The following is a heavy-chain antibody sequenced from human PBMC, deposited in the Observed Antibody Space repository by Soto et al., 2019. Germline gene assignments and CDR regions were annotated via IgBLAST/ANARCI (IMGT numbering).Heavy chain of an antibody. J-gene: IGHJ4*02. CDR2: ISWICGSI. CDR3: AKGSALWTLVDY. Sequence: GGSLRLSCAASGFTFDDYAMHWVRQAPGKGLEWVSGISWICGSIGYADSVKGRFTISRDNAKNSLYLQMNSLRAEDTALYYCAKGSALWTLVDYWGQGTLVTVSS. D-gene: IGHD3-3*01. CDR1: GFTFDDYA. V-gene: IGHV3-9*01.